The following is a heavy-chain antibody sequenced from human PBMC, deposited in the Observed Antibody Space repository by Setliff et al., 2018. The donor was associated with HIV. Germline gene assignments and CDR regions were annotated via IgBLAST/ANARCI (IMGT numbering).Heavy chain of an antibody. J-gene: IGHJ4*02. CDR1: GGTFSSYA. CDR3: AREDYYDSY. Sequence: SVKVSCKASGGTFSSYAVSWVRQAPGQGLEWMGAIIRVFGTANYAQKFQGRVTITADESTSTAYMELSSLRSEDTAVYYCAREDYYDSYWGQGTLVTVSS. D-gene: IGHD3-22*01. V-gene: IGHV1-69*13. CDR2: IIRVFGTA.